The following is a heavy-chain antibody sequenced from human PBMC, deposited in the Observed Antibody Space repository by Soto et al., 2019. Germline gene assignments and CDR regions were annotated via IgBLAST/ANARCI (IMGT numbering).Heavy chain of an antibody. J-gene: IGHJ6*02. Sequence: SVKVSCKASGGTFSSYAISWVRQAPGQGLEGMGGIIPIFCTANYAQKFKGRVTITADESTTKAYMELSSMRYEDTAVYYCARVVGHLELRDYYGMDVWGQGTTVTVSS. V-gene: IGHV1-69*13. CDR1: GGTFSSYA. CDR3: ARVVGHLELRDYYGMDV. CDR2: IIPIFCTA. D-gene: IGHD1-7*01.